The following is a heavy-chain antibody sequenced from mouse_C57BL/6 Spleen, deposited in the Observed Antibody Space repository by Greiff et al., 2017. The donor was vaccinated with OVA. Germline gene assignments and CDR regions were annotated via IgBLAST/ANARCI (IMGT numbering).Heavy chain of an antibody. CDR2: IRSKSNNYAT. J-gene: IGHJ3*01. Sequence: EVKLMESGGGLVQPKGSLKLSCAASGFSFNTYAMNWVRQAPGKGLEWVARIRSKSNNYATYYADSVKDRFTISRDDSESMLYLQMNNLKTEDTAMYYCVREYDGYYAWFAYWGQGTLVTVSA. D-gene: IGHD2-3*01. CDR1: GFSFNTYA. V-gene: IGHV10-1*01. CDR3: VREYDGYYAWFAY.